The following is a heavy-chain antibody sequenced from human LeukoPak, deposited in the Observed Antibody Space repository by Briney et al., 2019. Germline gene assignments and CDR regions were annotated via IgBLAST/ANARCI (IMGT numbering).Heavy chain of an antibody. V-gene: IGHV3-30*02. J-gene: IGHJ4*02. Sequence: PGGSLRLSCAASVFSFSGYGMHWVRQAPGKGLEWVAFIHYDGARSYYADSVKGRFTISRDNSRNTLYLQMNSLRPEDTAVYYCAKAIWVAATSSWFCLDYLGQGTLVTVSS. CDR3: AKAIWVAATSSWFCLDY. D-gene: IGHD3-10*01. CDR2: IHYDGARS. CDR1: VFSFSGYG.